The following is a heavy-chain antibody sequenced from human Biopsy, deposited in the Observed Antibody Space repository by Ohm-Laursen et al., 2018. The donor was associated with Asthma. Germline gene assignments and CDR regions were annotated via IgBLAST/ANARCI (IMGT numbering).Heavy chain of an antibody. V-gene: IGHV4-31*03. J-gene: IGHJ4*02. D-gene: IGHD2-15*01. CDR3: ARGSGLYPESPFDY. CDR1: GGSMTSGGHT. CDR2: IFDSEGS. Sequence: TLSLTCLVSGGSMTSGGHTWNWIRQIPGKGLEWIGYIFDSEGSYYNPSLKSRVMISLDTSQNQFSLSLNSVTAADTAVYFCARGSGLYPESPFDYWGQGTLVTVSS.